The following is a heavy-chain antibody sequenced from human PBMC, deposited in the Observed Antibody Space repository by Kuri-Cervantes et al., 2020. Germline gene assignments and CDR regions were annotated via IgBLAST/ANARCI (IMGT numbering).Heavy chain of an antibody. CDR3: TYGSGSYYKTPFDY. J-gene: IGHJ4*02. CDR2: ISYDGSNK. CDR1: GFTFRNYE. D-gene: IGHD3-10*01. V-gene: IGHV3-30-3*01. Sequence: GGSLRLSCVASGFTFRNYEMHWVRQAPGKGLEWVAVISYDGSNKYYADSVKGRFTISRDNSKNTLYLQMNSLRAEDTAVYYCTYGSGSYYKTPFDYWGQGTLVTVSS.